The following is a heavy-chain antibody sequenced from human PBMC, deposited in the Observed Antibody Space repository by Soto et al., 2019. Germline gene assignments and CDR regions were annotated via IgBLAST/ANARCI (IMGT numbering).Heavy chain of an antibody. D-gene: IGHD3-3*01. CDR3: ARAGEAIFGVNYYYGMDV. CDR2: INPSGGST. CDR1: GYTFTSYY. V-gene: IGHV1-46*01. J-gene: IGHJ6*02. Sequence: ASVKVSCKASGYTFTSYYMHWVRQAPGQGLEWMGIINPSGGSTSYAQKFQGRVTMTRDTSTSTVYMELSSLRSEDTAVYYFARAGEAIFGVNYYYGMDVWGQGTTVTVSS.